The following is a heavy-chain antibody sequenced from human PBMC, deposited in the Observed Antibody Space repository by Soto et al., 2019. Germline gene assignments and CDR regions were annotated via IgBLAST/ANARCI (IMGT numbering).Heavy chain of an antibody. CDR2: INHSGST. Sequence: ETLSLTCAVYGGSFSGYYWSWIRQPPGKGLEWIGEINHSGSTNYNPSLKSRVTISVDTSKNQFSLKLSSVTAADTAVYYCAKGSSLSGYQTNWFDPGGQGTLVNVFS. CDR1: GGSFSGYY. CDR3: AKGSSLSGYQTNWFDP. V-gene: IGHV4-34*01. J-gene: IGHJ5*02. D-gene: IGHD3-22*01.